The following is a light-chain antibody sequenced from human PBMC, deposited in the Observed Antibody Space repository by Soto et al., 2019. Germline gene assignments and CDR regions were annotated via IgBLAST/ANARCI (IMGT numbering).Light chain of an antibody. V-gene: IGKV1-5*01. CDR2: DAS. Sequence: DIPMTQSPSTLSASVGDRVTITCRASQSINKWLAWYQQRPGEAPNLLIYDASNFQTGVPSRFSGSGSGTEFPLTISSLQPDDFATYYCQQYNSYSYTFGQGTKLEIK. CDR1: QSINKW. J-gene: IGKJ2*01. CDR3: QQYNSYSYT.